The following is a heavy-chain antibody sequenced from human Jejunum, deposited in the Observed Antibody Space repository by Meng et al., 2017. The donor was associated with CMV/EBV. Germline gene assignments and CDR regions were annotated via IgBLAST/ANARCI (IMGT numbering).Heavy chain of an antibody. CDR3: GDPPAGY. CDR2: IFHSGAT. CDR1: GGSLIGTNW. J-gene: IGHJ4*02. V-gene: IGHV4/OR15-8*02. Sequence: TLSLTCVVSGGSLIGTNWWNWVRQPPGGGLEWIGEIFHSGATNYNPSLKSRVTISIDNSKNQFSLKLTSMTAADTAVYFCGDPPAGYRGQGILVTVSS.